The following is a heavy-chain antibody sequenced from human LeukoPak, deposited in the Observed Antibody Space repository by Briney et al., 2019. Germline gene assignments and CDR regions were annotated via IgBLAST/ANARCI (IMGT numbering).Heavy chain of an antibody. CDR1: GYTFTGYY. V-gene: IGHV1-2*02. J-gene: IGHJ5*02. CDR3: ARSLFYASSGYSS. CDR2: INPNSGGT. D-gene: IGHD3-22*01. Sequence: GASVKVSCKASGYTFTGYYMHWVRQAPGQGLEWMGWINPNSGGTNYAQKFQGRVTMTTDTSTSTAYMELRSLRSDDTAVYYCARSLFYASSGYSSWGQG.